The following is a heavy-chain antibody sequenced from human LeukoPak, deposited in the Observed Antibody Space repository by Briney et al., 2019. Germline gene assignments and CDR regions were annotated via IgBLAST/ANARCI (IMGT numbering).Heavy chain of an antibody. CDR2: IYYSGST. J-gene: IGHJ3*02. CDR1: GGSISSSSYY. Sequence: SETQSLTCTVSGGSISSSSYYWGWIRQPPGKGLEWIGSIYYSGSTYYNPSLKSRVTISVDTSKNQFSLKLSSVTAADTAVYYRARRSVAVAGTSNDAFDIWGQGTMVTVSS. CDR3: ARRSVAVAGTSNDAFDI. V-gene: IGHV4-39*01. D-gene: IGHD6-19*01.